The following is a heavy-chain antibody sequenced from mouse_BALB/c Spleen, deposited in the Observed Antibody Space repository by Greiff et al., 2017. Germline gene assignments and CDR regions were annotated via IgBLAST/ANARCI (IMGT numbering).Heavy chain of an antibody. Sequence: VQLQQPGAELVKPGASVKLSCKASGYTFTSYYMYWVKQRPGQGLEWIGGINPSNGGTNFNEKFKSKATLTVDKSSSTAYMQLSSLTSEDSAVYYCTRYYGYAWFAYWGQGTLVTVSA. V-gene: IGHV1S81*02. CDR3: TRYYGYAWFAY. CDR2: INPSNGGT. D-gene: IGHD2-2*01. J-gene: IGHJ3*01. CDR1: GYTFTSYY.